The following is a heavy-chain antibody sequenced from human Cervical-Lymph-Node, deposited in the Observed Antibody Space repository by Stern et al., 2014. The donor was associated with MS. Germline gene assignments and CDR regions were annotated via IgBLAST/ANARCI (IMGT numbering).Heavy chain of an antibody. CDR1: GGSINTNNYY. D-gene: IGHD4-17*01. CDR3: ARTGDDFGDYSLSY. Sequence: VQLVQSGPGLVKPSETLSLTCTVSGGSINTNNYYWGWIRQPPGKGLEWIGNIYSSGSTFYSPSLKSRVTTSVETSKNQFSLNLSSMAAADTAVYYCARTGDDFGDYSLSYWGQGTLVTVSS. CDR2: IYSSGST. J-gene: IGHJ4*02. V-gene: IGHV4-39*01.